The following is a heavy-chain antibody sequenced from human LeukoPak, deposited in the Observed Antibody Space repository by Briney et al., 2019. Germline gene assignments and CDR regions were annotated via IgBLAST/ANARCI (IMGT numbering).Heavy chain of an antibody. CDR2: IYYSGST. CDR1: GGSISSYY. Sequence: SETLSLTCTVSGGSISSYYWSWIRQPPGKGLEWIGYIYYSGSTNYNPSLKSRVTISVDTSKNQFSLKLSSVTAADTAVYYCARHPRAAAGMVDYYYYGMDVWGQGTTVTVSS. CDR3: ARHPRAAAGMVDYYYYGMDV. D-gene: IGHD6-13*01. V-gene: IGHV4-59*08. J-gene: IGHJ6*02.